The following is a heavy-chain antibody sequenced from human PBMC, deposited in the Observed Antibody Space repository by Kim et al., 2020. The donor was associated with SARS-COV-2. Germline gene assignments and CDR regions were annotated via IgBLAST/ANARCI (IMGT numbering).Heavy chain of an antibody. J-gene: IGHJ5*02. CDR2: IDPSDSYT. V-gene: IGHV5-10-1*01. D-gene: IGHD3-16*02. CDR3: ARGDVTFGGVIVNWFDP. CDR1: GYSFTSYW. Sequence: GESLKISCKGSGYSFTSYWISWVRQMPGKGLEWMGRIDPSDSYTNYSPSFQGHVTISADKSISTAYPQWSSLKASDTAMYYCARGDVTFGGVIVNWFDPWGQGTLVTVSS.